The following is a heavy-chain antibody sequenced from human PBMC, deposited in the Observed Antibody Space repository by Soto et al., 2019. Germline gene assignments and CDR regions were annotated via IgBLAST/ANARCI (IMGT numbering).Heavy chain of an antibody. CDR2: IYYAGTT. D-gene: IGHD3-3*01. Sequence: QVQLQESGPGLVKPSETLSLTCTVSGGSISSDYWGWFRRPPGKRLEWIGYIYYAGTTSYNPSLKSRVSISLETSKKQFSLRLTSVTAAATAVYYCARLGGYYQAFDQWGLGTLVSVSS. CDR3: ARLGGYYQAFDQ. CDR1: GGSISSDY. V-gene: IGHV4-59*08. J-gene: IGHJ4*02.